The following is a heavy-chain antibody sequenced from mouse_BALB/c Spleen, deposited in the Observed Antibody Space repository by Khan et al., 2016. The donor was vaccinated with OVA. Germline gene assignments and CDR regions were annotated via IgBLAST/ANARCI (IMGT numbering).Heavy chain of an antibody. J-gene: IGHJ3*01. CDR3: ARRDYYGSSVAY. CDR2: IYPGSGST. V-gene: IGHV1-55*01. Sequence: QVQLKQSGAELVKPGTSVKLSCKASGYNFTSYWINWVKLRPGQGLEWIGHIYPGSGSTNYNEKLKSKATLSVDTSSSTVYMQLSSLASEDSALYYCARRDYYGSSVAYWGQGTLVTVSA. CDR1: GYNFTSYW. D-gene: IGHD1-1*01.